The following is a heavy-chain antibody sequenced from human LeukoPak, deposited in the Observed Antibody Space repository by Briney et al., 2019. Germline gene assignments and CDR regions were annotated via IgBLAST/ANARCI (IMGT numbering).Heavy chain of an antibody. CDR2: ISWNSGSI. V-gene: IGHV3-9*03. Sequence: PGGSLRLSCAASGFTFDDYAMHWVRQAPGKGLEWVSGISWNSGSIGYADSVKGRFTISRDNAKNSLYLQMNSLRAGDMALYYCAKAGPRSSWPDYFDYWGQGTLVTVSS. CDR1: GFTFDDYA. J-gene: IGHJ4*02. D-gene: IGHD6-13*01. CDR3: AKAGPRSSWPDYFDY.